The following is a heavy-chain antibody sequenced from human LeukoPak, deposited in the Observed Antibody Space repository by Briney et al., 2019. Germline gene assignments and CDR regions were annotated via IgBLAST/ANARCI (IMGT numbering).Heavy chain of an antibody. CDR2: IYYSGST. J-gene: IGHJ3*02. D-gene: IGHD4-17*01. Sequence: SETLSLTCAVSGGSISSYYWSWIRQPPGEGLEWIGYIYYSGSTNYNPSLKSRVTISVDTSKNQFSLKLSSVTAADTAVCYCARARGDYVISAAFDIWGQGTMVTVSS. CDR1: GGSISSYY. CDR3: ARARGDYVISAAFDI. V-gene: IGHV4-59*01.